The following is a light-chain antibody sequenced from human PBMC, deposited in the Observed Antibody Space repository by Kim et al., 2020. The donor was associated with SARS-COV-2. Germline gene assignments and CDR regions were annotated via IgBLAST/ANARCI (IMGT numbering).Light chain of an antibody. CDR2: QDS. V-gene: IGLV3-1*01. CDR3: QAWDSSIVV. J-gene: IGLJ2*01. Sequence: SVSPGQTASITCSGNKLGNKYAFWYQQKPGHSPVLVIYQDSKRPSGIPERFSGSNSGSTATLTISGTQTMDEADYYCQAWDSSIVVFGGGTQLTVL. CDR1: KLGNKY.